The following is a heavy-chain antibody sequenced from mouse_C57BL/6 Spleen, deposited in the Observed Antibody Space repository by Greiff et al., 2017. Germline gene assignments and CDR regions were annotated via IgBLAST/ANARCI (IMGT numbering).Heavy chain of an antibody. V-gene: IGHV1-4*01. Sequence: VKVVESGAELARPGASVKMSCKASGYTFPSYTMHWVKQRPGQGLEWIGYINPSSGYTKYNQKFKDKATLTADKSSSPAYMQLSSLTAEDYAVNYCARSDAMDYWGQGTSVTVSA. CDR1: GYTFPSYT. CDR3: ARSDAMDY. J-gene: IGHJ4*01. CDR2: INPSSGYT.